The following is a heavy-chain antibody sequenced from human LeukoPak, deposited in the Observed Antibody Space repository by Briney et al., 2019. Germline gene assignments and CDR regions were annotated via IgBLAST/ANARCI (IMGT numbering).Heavy chain of an antibody. V-gene: IGHV4-39*01. D-gene: IGHD3-9*01. CDR1: GDFIGSTNYY. CDR2: FYYSLST. CDR3: ARLTYYDILTGYYTRDY. J-gene: IGHJ4*02. Sequence: SETLSLTCTVSGDFIGSTNYYWGWIRQPPGKGLEWIGSFYYSLSTYYNPSLKSRVTISVDTPKNQFSLKLISVTAADTAVYYCARLTYYDILTGYYTRDYWGQGTLVTVSS.